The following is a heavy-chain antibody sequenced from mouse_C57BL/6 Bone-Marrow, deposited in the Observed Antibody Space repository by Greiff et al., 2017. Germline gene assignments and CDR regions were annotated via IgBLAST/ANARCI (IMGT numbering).Heavy chain of an antibody. J-gene: IGHJ2*01. CDR3: ARWLRRDYFDY. CDR2: LDPSDSYT. D-gene: IGHD3-3*01. Sequence: VQLQQPGAELVKPGASVKLSCKASGYTFTSYWMQWVKQRPGQGLEWIGELDPSDSYTNYNQKFKCKATSTVDTASSTAYMPLSSLTSEDSAVYYCARWLRRDYFDYWGQGTTLTVSS. V-gene: IGHV1-50*01. CDR1: GYTFTSYW.